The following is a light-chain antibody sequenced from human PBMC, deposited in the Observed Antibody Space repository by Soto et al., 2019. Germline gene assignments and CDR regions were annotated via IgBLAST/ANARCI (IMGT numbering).Light chain of an antibody. CDR1: SSNIGNNY. V-gene: IGLV1-51*01. Sequence: QLVLTQPPSVSAAPGQKVTISCSGGSSNIGNNYVSWYQQVAGTTPKLLIFDNNKRPSGIPDRFSGSKSGTSATLGIAGLQTGDAADYYCATWDSSLSAWLFGGGTQLTVL. CDR3: ATWDSSLSAWL. J-gene: IGLJ3*02. CDR2: DNN.